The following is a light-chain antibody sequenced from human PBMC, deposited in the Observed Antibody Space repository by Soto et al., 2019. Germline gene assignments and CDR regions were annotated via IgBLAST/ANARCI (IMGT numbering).Light chain of an antibody. CDR3: SSYAGINNLGV. J-gene: IGLJ1*01. CDR2: EVN. Sequence: QSALTQPPSASGSPGQSVTISCTGTSSDVGGYKYVSWYQQHPGKAPKLMIFEVNKRPSGVPDRFSGSESGNTASLTVSGLQAEDEADYYCSSYAGINNLGVFGTGTKLTLL. CDR1: SSDVGGYKY. V-gene: IGLV2-8*01.